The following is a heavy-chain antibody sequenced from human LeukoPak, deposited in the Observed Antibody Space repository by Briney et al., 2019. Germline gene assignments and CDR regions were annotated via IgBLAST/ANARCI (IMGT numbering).Heavy chain of an antibody. CDR3: ARDRSIYCSSTSCRDD. CDR1: GFTFSDYY. J-gene: IGHJ4*02. Sequence: GGSLRLSCAASGFTFSDYYMSCIRQAPGKGLEWVSYISSSGSTIYYADSVKGRFTISRDNAKNSLYLQMNSLRAEDTAVYYCARDRSIYCSSTSCRDDWGQGTLVTVSS. V-gene: IGHV3-11*01. D-gene: IGHD2-2*01. CDR2: ISSSGSTI.